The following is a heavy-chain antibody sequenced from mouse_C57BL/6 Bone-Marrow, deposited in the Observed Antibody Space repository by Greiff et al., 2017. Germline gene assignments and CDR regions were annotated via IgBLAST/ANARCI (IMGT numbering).Heavy chain of an antibody. Sequence: QVQLQLPGAELVRPGTSVKLSCKASGYTFTSYWMHWVKQRPGQGLEWIGVIDPSDSYTNYNQKFKGKATLTVDTSSSTAYMQRSSLTSEDSAVYYCAREVYYFDYWGQGTTLTVSS. CDR3: AREVYYFDY. CDR1: GYTFTSYW. V-gene: IGHV1-59*01. J-gene: IGHJ2*01. CDR2: IDPSDSYT.